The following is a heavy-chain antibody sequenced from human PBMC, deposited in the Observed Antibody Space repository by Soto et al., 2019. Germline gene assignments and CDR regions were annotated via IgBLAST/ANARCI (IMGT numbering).Heavy chain of an antibody. V-gene: IGHV4-39*01. CDR2: IYSIGST. CDR1: GGSISSSSY. J-gene: IGHJ6*02. D-gene: IGHD6-13*01. Sequence: QLQLQESGPGLVKPSETLSLTCTVSGGSISSSSYWGWIRQPPGKGLEWIGSIYSIGSTYYNPSLKIRVTISVNTSKNQFSLRLSSVHAAATAVYYCRRSSRYSTDVWGRGTTVTVSS. CDR3: RRSSRYSTDV.